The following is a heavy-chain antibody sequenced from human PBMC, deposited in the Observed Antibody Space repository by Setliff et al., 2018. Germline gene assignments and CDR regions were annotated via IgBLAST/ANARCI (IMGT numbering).Heavy chain of an antibody. CDR3: AKQGDLAFDY. CDR2: IDPKSGRT. V-gene: IGHV1-2*06. D-gene: IGHD3-16*01. J-gene: IGHJ4*02. Sequence: GASVKVSCKTSGYPFVGYFIYWMRQAPGQGLEWVGRIDPKSGRTKYAVKFQGRVTMTRDTSSSTIYMEVNSLTSDDTAVYFCAKQGDLAFDYWGQGTQVTVSS. CDR1: GYPFVGYF.